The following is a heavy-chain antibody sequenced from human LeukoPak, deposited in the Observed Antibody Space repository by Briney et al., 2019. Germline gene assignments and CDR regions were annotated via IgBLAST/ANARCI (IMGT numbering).Heavy chain of an antibody. D-gene: IGHD5-12*01. CDR3: AKDIATMRWLRPDPSVDY. V-gene: IGHV3-30*02. CDR2: IRYDGINK. Sequence: PGGSLRLSCAASGLTFSNHGMHWVRQAPGKGLEWVSFIRYDGINKYYPDSVKGQFTISRDNSKNTLYLHMNSLRAEDTAVYYCAKDIATMRWLRPDPSVDYWGQGTLVTVSS. J-gene: IGHJ4*02. CDR1: GLTFSNHG.